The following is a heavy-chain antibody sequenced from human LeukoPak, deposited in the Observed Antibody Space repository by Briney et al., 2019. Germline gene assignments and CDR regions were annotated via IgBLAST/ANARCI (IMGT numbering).Heavy chain of an antibody. CDR2: IYPGDSDT. CDR1: GYSFTSYW. Sequence: GESLKISCKGSGYSFTSYWIGWVRQMPGKGLEWMGIIYPGDSDTRYSPSFQGQVTISADKSISTAYLQWSSLKASDTAMYYCARNAPEYSSSWTRFDYWGQGTLVTVSS. V-gene: IGHV5-51*01. D-gene: IGHD6-13*01. CDR3: ARNAPEYSSSWTRFDY. J-gene: IGHJ4*02.